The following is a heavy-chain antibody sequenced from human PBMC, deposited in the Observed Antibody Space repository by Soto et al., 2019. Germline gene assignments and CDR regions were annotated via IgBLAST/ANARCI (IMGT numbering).Heavy chain of an antibody. CDR1: VCTFSSYP. V-gene: IGHV1-69*01. Sequence: QVQLVQSGAEVKKPGSSVKVSCEASVCTFSSYPINWVRQAPGQGLEWMGGIIPFFGTSNYAQKFQGRVTITAVDSTSTAYMELRSLRSEDTAVYYCARVGHITNYGMAVWGQGTTVTVSS. J-gene: IGHJ6*02. CDR3: ARVGHITNYGMAV. D-gene: IGHD1-26*01. CDR2: IIPFFGTS.